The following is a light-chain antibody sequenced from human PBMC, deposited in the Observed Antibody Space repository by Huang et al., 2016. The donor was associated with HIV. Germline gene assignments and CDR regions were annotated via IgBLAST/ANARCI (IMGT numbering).Light chain of an antibody. J-gene: IGKJ4*01. CDR3: HQYNNWLLS. Sequence: EIVMTQSPATLSVSPGERVTLSYRANRSVSTNLAWYQQRPGQAPRLLIYGSSTRAPGIPARFSGSGSGTDFSLTISSLQSEDFALSYCHQYNNWLLSFGGGTRVDI. V-gene: IGKV3-15*01. CDR2: GSS. CDR1: RSVSTN.